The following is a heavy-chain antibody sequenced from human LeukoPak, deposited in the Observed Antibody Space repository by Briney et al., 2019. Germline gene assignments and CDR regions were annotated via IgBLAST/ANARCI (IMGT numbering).Heavy chain of an antibody. D-gene: IGHD6-13*01. CDR1: GYTFTSYD. J-gene: IGHJ3*02. CDR3: AQFSAALAAFDI. V-gene: IGHV1-8*01. CDR2: MNPNSGNT. Sequence: ASVNVSCKASGYTFTSYDINWVRQATGQGLEWMGWMNPNSGNTGYAQRFQGRVTMTRNTSISTSYMELSSLRSEDTAVYYCAQFSAALAAFDIWGQGTMVTVSS.